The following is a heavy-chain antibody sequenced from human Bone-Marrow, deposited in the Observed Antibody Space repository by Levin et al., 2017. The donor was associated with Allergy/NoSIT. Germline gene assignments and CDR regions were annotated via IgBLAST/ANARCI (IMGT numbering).Heavy chain of an antibody. V-gene: IGHV3-11*03. CDR2: ISSSSSYT. CDR1: GFTFSDYY. CDR3: ARKAYCGGDCYLIDY. J-gene: IGHJ4*02. D-gene: IGHD2-21*02. Sequence: GGSLRLSCAASGFTFSDYYMSWIRQAPGKGLEWVSYISSSSSYTNYADSVKGRFTISRDNAKNSLYLQMNSLRAEDTAVYYCARKAYCGGDCYLIDYWGQGTLVTVSS.